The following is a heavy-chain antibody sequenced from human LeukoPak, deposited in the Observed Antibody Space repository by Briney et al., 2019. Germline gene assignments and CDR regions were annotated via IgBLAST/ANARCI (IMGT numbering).Heavy chain of an antibody. CDR2: INQDGSEK. CDR1: GFTFSSYW. Sequence: GGSLRLSCVASGFTFSSYWMSWVRQAPGKGLEWVANINQDGSEKYYVDSLGGRFTISRDNAQNSLYLQMSSLRADDTAVYYCARENMRDGGIAAAGTDYWGQGTLVTVSS. V-gene: IGHV3-7*01. D-gene: IGHD6-13*01. CDR3: ARENMRDGGIAAAGTDY. J-gene: IGHJ4*02.